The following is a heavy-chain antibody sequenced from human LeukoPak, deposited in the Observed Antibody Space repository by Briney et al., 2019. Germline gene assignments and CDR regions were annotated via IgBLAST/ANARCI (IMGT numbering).Heavy chain of an antibody. V-gene: IGHV3-7*04. CDR1: GFTFSTYW. D-gene: IGHD2-15*01. CDR3: ARGDKFSGDY. CDR2: INQDGGEK. J-gene: IGHJ4*02. Sequence: SGGSLRLSCAASGFTFSTYWMCWVRQAPGKGLEWVANINQDGGEKYYVDSVKGRFTISRDNAKNSLYLQMNSLRADDTAVYYCARGDKFSGDYWGQGTLVTVSS.